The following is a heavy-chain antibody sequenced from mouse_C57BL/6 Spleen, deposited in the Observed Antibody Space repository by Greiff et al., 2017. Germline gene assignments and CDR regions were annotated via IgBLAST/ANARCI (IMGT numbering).Heavy chain of an antibody. CDR1: GYTFTSYW. CDR3: AREGQLYFDY. CDR2: IYPSDSET. D-gene: IGHD6-1*01. Sequence: VQLQQPGAELVRPGSSVKLSCKASGYTFTSYWMDWVKQRPGQGLEWIGNIYPSDSETHYNQKFKNKATLTVDKSSSTAYMQLSSLTSEDSAVYYCAREGQLYFDYWGQGTTLTVSS. V-gene: IGHV1-61*01. J-gene: IGHJ2*01.